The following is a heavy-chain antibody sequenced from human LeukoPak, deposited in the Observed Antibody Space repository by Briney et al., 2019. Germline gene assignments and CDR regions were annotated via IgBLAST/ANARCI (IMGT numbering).Heavy chain of an antibody. CDR2: ISSSGSTI. Sequence: GGSLRLSCVASGFTFSDYYMSWMRQAPGKGLEWVSYISSSGSTIYYADSVKGRFTISRDNAKNSLYLQMNSLRAEDTAVYYCAREGRDGYIYDYWGQGTLVTVSS. D-gene: IGHD5-24*01. CDR3: AREGRDGYIYDY. J-gene: IGHJ4*02. CDR1: GFTFSDYY. V-gene: IGHV3-11*01.